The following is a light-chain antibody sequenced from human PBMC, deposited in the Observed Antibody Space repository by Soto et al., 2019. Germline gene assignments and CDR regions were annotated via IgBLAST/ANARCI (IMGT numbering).Light chain of an antibody. J-gene: IGLJ2*01. V-gene: IGLV3-9*01. CDR1: NSGSKN. CDR2: RDS. CDR3: QVWDSSTVV. Sequence: SYELTQPLSVSVARGQTARITCGGNNSGSKNVHWYQQKPGQAPVLVIYRDSNRPSGIPERFSGSNSGNTATLTISRAQAGDEADYYCQVWDSSTVVFGGGTKLTVL.